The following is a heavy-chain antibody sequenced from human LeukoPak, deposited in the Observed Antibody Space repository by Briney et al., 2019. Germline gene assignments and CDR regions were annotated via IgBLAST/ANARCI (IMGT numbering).Heavy chain of an antibody. D-gene: IGHD1-26*01. CDR3: ARDSRGGSYFDY. J-gene: IGHJ4*02. Sequence: PSQTLSLTCTVSGGSISSGGYYWSWIRQHPGKGLEWIGYIYYSGSTYYNPSLKSRVTISVDTSKNQFSLKLSSVTAADTAVYYCARDSRGGSYFDYWGQGTLVTVSS. V-gene: IGHV4-31*03. CDR2: IYYSGST. CDR1: GGSISSGGYY.